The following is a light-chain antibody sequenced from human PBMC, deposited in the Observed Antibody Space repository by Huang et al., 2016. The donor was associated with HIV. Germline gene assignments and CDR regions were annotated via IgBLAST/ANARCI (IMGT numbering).Light chain of an antibody. CDR2: AAS. CDR1: QGISGS. J-gene: IGKJ4*01. Sequence: IQLTQSPSSLSASVGDRVTITCRASQGISGSLVLYQQKPGKAPKLLTDAASTLQSGVSSRFSGSGSGTDFTLTISSLQPEDSATYFCQQFSSYSPLTFGGGTKVEIK. CDR3: QQFSSYSPLT. V-gene: IGKV1-9*01.